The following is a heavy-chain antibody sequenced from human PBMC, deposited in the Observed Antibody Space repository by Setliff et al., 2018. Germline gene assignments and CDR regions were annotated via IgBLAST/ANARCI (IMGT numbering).Heavy chain of an antibody. CDR1: GFTFSTYA. J-gene: IGHJ3*02. CDR2: ITGNGNSL. D-gene: IGHD3-22*01. Sequence: PGGSLRLSCAASGFTFSTYALSWVRQAPGKGPEWVSTITGNGNSLYYADSVKGRFIVSRDNSKNTMYLQLRSLRADDTAIYYCAKDRKNYYETSGYPDAFDIWGQGTTVTV. V-gene: IGHV3-23*01. CDR3: AKDRKNYYETSGYPDAFDI.